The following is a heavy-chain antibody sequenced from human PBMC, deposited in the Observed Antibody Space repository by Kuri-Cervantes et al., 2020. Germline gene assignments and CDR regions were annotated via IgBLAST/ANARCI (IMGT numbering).Heavy chain of an antibody. CDR2: IRSKAYGGTT. D-gene: IGHD2-2*01. V-gene: IGHV3-49*04. CDR1: GFTFGDYA. J-gene: IGHJ4*02. CDR3: TRDLGYCSSTGCLWGYYFDY. Sequence: GGSLRLSCTASGFTFGDYAMSWVRQAPGKGLEWVGFIRSKAYGGTTEYAASVKGRFTISRDDSKSIAYLQMNSLKTEDTAVYYCTRDLGYCSSTGCLWGYYFDYWGQGTLVTVSS.